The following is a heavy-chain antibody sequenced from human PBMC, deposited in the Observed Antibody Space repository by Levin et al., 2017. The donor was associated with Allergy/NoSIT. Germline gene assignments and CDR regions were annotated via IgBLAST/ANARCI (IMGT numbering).Heavy chain of an antibody. CDR3: ARSTTLPHYFDY. Sequence: GESLKISCAASGFTFSSYSMNWVRQAPGKGLEWVSSISSSSSYIYYADSVKGRFTISRDNAKNSLYLQMNSLRAEDTAVYYCARSTTLPHYFDYWGQGTLVTVSS. J-gene: IGHJ4*02. CDR2: ISSSSSYI. V-gene: IGHV3-21*01. D-gene: IGHD1-1*01. CDR1: GFTFSSYS.